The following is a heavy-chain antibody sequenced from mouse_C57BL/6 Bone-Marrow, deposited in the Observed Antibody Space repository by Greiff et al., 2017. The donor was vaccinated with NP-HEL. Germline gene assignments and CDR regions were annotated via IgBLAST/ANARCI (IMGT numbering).Heavy chain of an antibody. Sequence: EVQLVESGPGLVKPSQSLSLTCSVTGYSITSGYYWNWIRQFPGNKLEWMGYISYDGSNNYNPSLKNRISITRDTSKNQFFLKLNSVTTEDTATYYCATYYDYDVNYYAMDYWGQGTSVTVSS. J-gene: IGHJ4*01. CDR3: ATYYDYDVNYYAMDY. CDR2: ISYDGSN. D-gene: IGHD2-4*01. CDR1: GYSITSGYY. V-gene: IGHV3-6*01.